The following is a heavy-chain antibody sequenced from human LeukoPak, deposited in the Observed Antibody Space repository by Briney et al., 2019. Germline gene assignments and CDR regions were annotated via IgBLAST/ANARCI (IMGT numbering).Heavy chain of an antibody. CDR1: GFSFSNFA. D-gene: IGHD4-17*01. J-gene: IGHJ3*02. Sequence: GGSLRLSCAASGFSFSNFAMHWVRQAPGEGLEWVVVISYDGSNKYYVDSVKGRFTISRDNSKNTLYLQMNSLRPEDTAVYYCAKDRTYDYGTYDAFDIWGPGTMVTVSS. CDR3: AKDRTYDYGTYDAFDI. CDR2: ISYDGSNK. V-gene: IGHV3-30*04.